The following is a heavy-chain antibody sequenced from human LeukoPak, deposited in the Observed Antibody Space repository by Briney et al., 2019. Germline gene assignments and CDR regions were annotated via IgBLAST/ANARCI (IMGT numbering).Heavy chain of an antibody. D-gene: IGHD2-15*01. V-gene: IGHV4-59*08. CDR1: GASISSYY. J-gene: IGHJ3*02. CDR3: ARQSTRYRSGGSCYSNSAFDI. CDR2: IYYSGST. Sequence: KPSETLSLTCTVSGASISSYYWSWIRQPPGKGLEWIGYIYYSGSTNYNPSLKSRVTISVDTSKKQFSLNLSSVTAAGTAVYYCARQSTRYRSGGSCYSNSAFDIWGQGTMVTVSS.